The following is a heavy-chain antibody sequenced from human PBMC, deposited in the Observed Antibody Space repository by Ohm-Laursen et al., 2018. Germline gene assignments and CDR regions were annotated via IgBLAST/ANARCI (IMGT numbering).Heavy chain of an antibody. CDR1: GGSVNSGTNY. CDR3: ARHAAYCGGDCYSRWFDP. Sequence: SETLSLTCTVSGGSVNSGTNYWSWIRQPPGKGLEWIGYGYYTGSTNYNPSLKSRVTISVDTSKNQFSLKLSSVTAADTAVYYCARHAAYCGGDCYSRWFDPWGQGTLVTVSS. V-gene: IGHV4-61*01. D-gene: IGHD2-21*02. CDR2: GYYTGST. J-gene: IGHJ5*02.